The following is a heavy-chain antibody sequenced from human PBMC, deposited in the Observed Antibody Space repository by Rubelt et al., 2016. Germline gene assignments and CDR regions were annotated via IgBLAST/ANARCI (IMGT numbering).Heavy chain of an antibody. D-gene: IGHD1-14*01. Sequence: EVRLVESGGGLVKPGGSLRLSCEASGFTFSSYSMNWFRQAPGKGLEWVGRVKSKPNGGTTDYAAPVKGRFIISRDDSKNTVYLQMNSLRTEDTAVYYCSTGGYYLDYWGQGTLVTVSS. V-gene: IGHV3-15*07. J-gene: IGHJ4*02. CDR3: STGGYYLDY. CDR2: VKSKPNGGTT. CDR1: GFTFSSYS.